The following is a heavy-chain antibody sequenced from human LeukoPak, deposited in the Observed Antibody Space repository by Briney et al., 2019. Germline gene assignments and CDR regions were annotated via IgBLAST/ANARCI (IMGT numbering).Heavy chain of an antibody. J-gene: IGHJ4*02. CDR3: SANYYDSSGYGN. CDR2: FDPEDGET. CDR1: GYTLTELS. V-gene: IGHV1-24*01. D-gene: IGHD3-22*01. Sequence: GASVKVSCKVSGYTLTELSMHWVRKAPGKGLEWMGGFDPEDGETIYAQKFQGRVTMTEDTSTDTAYMELSSLRFEDTAVYYCSANYYDSSGYGNWGQGTLVTVSS.